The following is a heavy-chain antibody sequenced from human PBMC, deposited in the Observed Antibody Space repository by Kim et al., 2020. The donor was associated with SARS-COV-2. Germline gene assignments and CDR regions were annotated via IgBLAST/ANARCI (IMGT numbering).Heavy chain of an antibody. CDR2: ISFGGGIP. V-gene: IGHV3-30*18. J-gene: IGHJ3*01. CDR3: AKDLRPYHGDGDLAAFDL. Sequence: GGSLRLSCVASGFAFSVHGMHWARQAPGKGLEWVAFISFGGGIPYYADSVKGRFTISTDNSKNTLYLHMNSLEPEDTATYYCAKDLRPYHGDGDLAAFDLWGPGTRVTVSS. D-gene: IGHD2-21*02. CDR1: GFAFSVHG.